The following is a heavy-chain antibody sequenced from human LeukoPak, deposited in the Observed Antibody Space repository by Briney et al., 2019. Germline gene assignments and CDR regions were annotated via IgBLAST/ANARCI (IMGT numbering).Heavy chain of an antibody. Sequence: GGSLRLSCAASGFTVSSYSMNWVRQAPGKGLEWVSSISSSSSYIYYADSVKGRFTISRDNAKNSLYLQMNSLRAEDTAVYYCARTSPTSHFDFWGQGTLVTVSS. J-gene: IGHJ4*02. V-gene: IGHV3-21*01. CDR1: GFTVSSYS. CDR3: ARTSPTSHFDF. CDR2: ISSSSSYI. D-gene: IGHD3-16*01.